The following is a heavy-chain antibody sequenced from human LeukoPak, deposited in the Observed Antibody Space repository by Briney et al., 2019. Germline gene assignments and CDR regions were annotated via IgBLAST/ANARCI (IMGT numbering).Heavy chain of an antibody. Sequence: GGSLRLSCAASGFTFGSYAMTWVRLAPGKGLEWVSGISDRGGRTDYADSVKGRFTISRDNSENTLYLQMNGLRAADTAVYYCAKARGGLTVNYYFDYWGQGALVTVSS. CDR1: GFTFGSYA. D-gene: IGHD4-11*01. CDR3: AKARGGLTVNYYFDY. J-gene: IGHJ4*02. V-gene: IGHV3-23*01. CDR2: ISDRGGRT.